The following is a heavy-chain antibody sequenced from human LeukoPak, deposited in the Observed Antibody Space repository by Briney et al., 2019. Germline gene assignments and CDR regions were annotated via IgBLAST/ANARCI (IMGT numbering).Heavy chain of an antibody. V-gene: IGHV4-59*01. CDR3: ARFSIVGATRYFQH. J-gene: IGHJ1*01. CDR1: GVSISSYY. CDR2: IYYSGST. D-gene: IGHD1-26*01. Sequence: PSETLSLTCTVSGVSISSYYWSWIRQPPGKGLEWIGYIYYSGSTNYNPSLKSRVTISVDTSKNQFSLKLSSVTAADTAVYYCARFSIVGATRYFQHWGQGTLVTVSS.